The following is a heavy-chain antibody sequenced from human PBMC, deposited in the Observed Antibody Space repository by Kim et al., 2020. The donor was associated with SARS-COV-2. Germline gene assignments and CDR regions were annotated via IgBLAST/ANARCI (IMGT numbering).Heavy chain of an antibody. V-gene: IGHV1-69*04. J-gene: IGHJ6*02. Sequence: SVKVSCKASGGTFSSYAISWVRQTPGQGLEWMGRIIPILGIANYAQKFQGRVTITADKSTSTAYMELSSLRSEDTAVYYCARTYYDNHSMDVWGQGTTGTVSS. CDR1: GGTFSSYA. CDR3: ARTYYDNHSMDV. CDR2: IIPILGIA. D-gene: IGHD3-22*01.